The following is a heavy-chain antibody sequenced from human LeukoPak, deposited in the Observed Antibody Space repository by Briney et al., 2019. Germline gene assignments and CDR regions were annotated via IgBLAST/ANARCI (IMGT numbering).Heavy chain of an antibody. D-gene: IGHD6-13*01. CDR2: MNPNSGNT. Sequence: ASVKVSCKASGYTFTSYDINWVRQATGQGLEWMGWMNPNSGNTGYAQKFQGRVTITRNTSISTAYMELSSLRSDDTAVYYCARRGYPVYYYYMDVWGKGTTVTISS. CDR1: GYTFTSYD. CDR3: ARRGYPVYYYYMDV. J-gene: IGHJ6*03. V-gene: IGHV1-8*03.